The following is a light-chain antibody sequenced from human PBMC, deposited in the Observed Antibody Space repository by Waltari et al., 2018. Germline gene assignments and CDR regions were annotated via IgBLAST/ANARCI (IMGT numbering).Light chain of an antibody. CDR2: DAS. CDR3: QQYDNLPPKLT. Sequence: DIQMTQSPSSLSASVGDRVTITCQASQDISNYLNWYQKKPGKAPKLLIYDASKLEKGVPSRFSGSGSGTEFTFTISSLQPEDIATYYCQQYDNLPPKLTFGGGTKVEIK. V-gene: IGKV1-33*01. J-gene: IGKJ4*01. CDR1: QDISNY.